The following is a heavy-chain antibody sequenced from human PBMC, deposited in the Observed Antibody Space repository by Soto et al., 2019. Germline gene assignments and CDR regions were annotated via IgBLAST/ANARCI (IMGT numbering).Heavy chain of an antibody. Sequence: SVKVSCKASGGTFSSYAISWVRQAPGQGLEWMGGIIPIFGTANYAQKFQGRVTITADESTSTAYIELSSLRSEDTAVYYCARVDSLQAGIDYWGQGTLVTVSS. D-gene: IGHD3-10*01. CDR2: IIPIFGTA. CDR1: GGTFSSYA. J-gene: IGHJ4*02. CDR3: ARVDSLQAGIDY. V-gene: IGHV1-69*13.